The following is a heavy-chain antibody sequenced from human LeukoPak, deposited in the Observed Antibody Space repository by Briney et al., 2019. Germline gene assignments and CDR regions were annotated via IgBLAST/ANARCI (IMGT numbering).Heavy chain of an antibody. J-gene: IGHJ6*03. V-gene: IGHV3-23*01. Sequence: GGSLRLSCAASGFTFSSYAMSWVRQAPGKGLEWASAISGSGGSTYYADSVKGRFTISRDNSKNTLYLQMNSLRAEDTAVYYCAKRLSYYYYYMDVWGKGTTVTVSS. CDR2: ISGSGGST. D-gene: IGHD2-21*02. CDR1: GFTFSSYA. CDR3: AKRLSYYYYYMDV.